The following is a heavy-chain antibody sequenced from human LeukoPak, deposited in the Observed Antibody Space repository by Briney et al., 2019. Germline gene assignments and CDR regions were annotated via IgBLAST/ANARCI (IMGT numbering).Heavy chain of an antibody. D-gene: IGHD3-10*01. CDR2: IYYSGNT. Sequence: SSETLSLTCTVSGGSISSGNDHWSWIRQPPGKGLEWIGYIYYSGNTYYNPSLKSRVTISVDTSKNQFSLKLRSLTAADTAVYYCARDREAYGSGLHYYYYMDVWGKGTTVTVSS. CDR3: ARDREAYGSGLHYYYYMDV. V-gene: IGHV4-30-4*08. CDR1: GGSISSGNDH. J-gene: IGHJ6*03.